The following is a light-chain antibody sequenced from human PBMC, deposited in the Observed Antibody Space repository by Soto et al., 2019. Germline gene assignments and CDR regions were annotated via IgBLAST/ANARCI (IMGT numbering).Light chain of an antibody. Sequence: DIRMTQSPSTLSASVGDRVTITCRASQNINSWLAWYQQKPGKAPKVLMYKASTLESGVPSRFGGSGSETEFTLTISGLQPEDFATYYCQQYKSFMYTFGQGTKVEIK. V-gene: IGKV1-5*03. CDR1: QNINSW. CDR2: KAS. J-gene: IGKJ2*01. CDR3: QQYKSFMYT.